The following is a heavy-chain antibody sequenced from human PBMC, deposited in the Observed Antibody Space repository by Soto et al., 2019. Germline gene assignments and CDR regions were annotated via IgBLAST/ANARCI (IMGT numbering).Heavy chain of an antibody. CDR1: GYSFTSYW. D-gene: IGHD2-2*01. J-gene: IGHJ6*02. V-gene: IGHV5-51*01. Sequence: PGESLKISCKGSGYSFTSYWIGWVRQMPGKGLEWMGIIYPDDSDPRYSPPFQGKVTISADKSISTAYLQWSSLHASHTAMYYCARLSRYAVGFYGMDVWGQGTTVTVSS. CDR3: ARLSRYAVGFYGMDV. CDR2: IYPDDSDP.